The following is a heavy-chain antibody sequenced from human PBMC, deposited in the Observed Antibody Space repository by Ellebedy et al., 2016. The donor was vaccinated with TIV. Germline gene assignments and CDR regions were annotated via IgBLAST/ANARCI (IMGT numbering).Heavy chain of an antibody. J-gene: IGHJ4*02. D-gene: IGHD1-14*01. V-gene: IGHV5-51*01. CDR2: IDLSDSDT. CDR3: AKLGHRATPDDS. Sequence: GESLKISCQGSAYSFIHYWIVWVRPMPGRGLAWIGIIDLSDSDTRYSPSFQGQVTISADRSVTTAYLHFNSLKPSDTAVYYCAKLGHRATPDDSWGQGTLVTVSS. CDR1: AYSFIHYW.